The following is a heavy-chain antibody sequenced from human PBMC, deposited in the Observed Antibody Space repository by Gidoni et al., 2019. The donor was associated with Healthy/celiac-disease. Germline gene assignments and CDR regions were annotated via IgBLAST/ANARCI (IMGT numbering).Heavy chain of an antibody. CDR2: ISAYNGNT. J-gene: IGHJ4*02. V-gene: IGHV1-18*01. CDR3: ARDQKLRLAGGDWRFVFDY. CDR1: GYTFTSYG. Sequence: QVQLVQSGAEVKKPGASVKVSCKASGYTFTSYGISWVRQAPGQGLEWMGWISAYNGNTNYAQKLQGRVTMTTDTSTSTAYMELRSLRSDDTAVYYCARDQKLRLAGGDWRFVFDYWGQGTLVTVSS. D-gene: IGHD2-21*02.